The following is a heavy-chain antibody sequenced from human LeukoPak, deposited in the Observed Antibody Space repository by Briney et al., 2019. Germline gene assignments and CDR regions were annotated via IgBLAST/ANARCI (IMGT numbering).Heavy chain of an antibody. CDR2: IYPGDSDT. V-gene: IGHV5-51*01. CDR3: ARGYCSSTSCYAPYYGMDV. Sequence: GESLKISCKGSGYSFTSYWIGWVRQMPGKGLEWMGIIYPGDSDTRYSPSFQGQVTISADKSISTAYLQWSSLEASDTAMYYCARGYCSSTSCYAPYYGMDVWGKGTTVTVSS. CDR1: GYSFTSYW. D-gene: IGHD2-2*01. J-gene: IGHJ6*04.